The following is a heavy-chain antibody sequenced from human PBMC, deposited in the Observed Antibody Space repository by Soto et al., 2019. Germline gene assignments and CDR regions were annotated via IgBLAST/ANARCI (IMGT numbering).Heavy chain of an antibody. CDR3: ARSVRIAAAGDNWFDP. V-gene: IGHV1-8*01. Sequence: GASVKVSCKASGYTFTSYDINWVRQATGQGLEWMGWMNPNSGNTGYAQKFQGRVTMTRNTSISTAYMELSSLRSEDTAVYYCARSVRIAAAGDNWFDPRGQGTLVTVSS. CDR1: GYTFTSYD. CDR2: MNPNSGNT. J-gene: IGHJ5*02. D-gene: IGHD6-13*01.